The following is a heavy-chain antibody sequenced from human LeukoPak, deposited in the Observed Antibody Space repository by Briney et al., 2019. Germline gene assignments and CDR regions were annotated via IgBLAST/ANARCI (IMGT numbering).Heavy chain of an antibody. D-gene: IGHD6-6*01. J-gene: IGHJ4*02. Sequence: PGGSLRLSRAASGFTFSSYGMHWVRQAPGKGLEWVAVIWYDGSNKYYADSVKGRFTISRDNSKNTLYLQMNSLRAEDTAVYYCAKAGPRYSSSSDPSQFFDYWGQGTLVTVSS. CDR1: GFTFSSYG. V-gene: IGHV3-33*06. CDR2: IWYDGSNK. CDR3: AKAGPRYSSSSDPSQFFDY.